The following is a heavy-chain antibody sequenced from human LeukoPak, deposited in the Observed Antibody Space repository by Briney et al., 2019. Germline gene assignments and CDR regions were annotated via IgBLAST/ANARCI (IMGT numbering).Heavy chain of an antibody. Sequence: GGSLRLSCAASGFTFSSYWMSWVRQAPGKGLEWVANIKQDGSEKYYVDSVKGRFTISRDNAKNSLYLQMNSLRAEDTAVYYCARSSRQIFGMVIVGDPYYYYYMDVWGKGTTVTVSS. D-gene: IGHD3-3*01. V-gene: IGHV3-7*01. CDR1: GFTFSSYW. J-gene: IGHJ6*03. CDR2: IKQDGSEK. CDR3: ARSSRQIFGMVIVGDPYYYYYMDV.